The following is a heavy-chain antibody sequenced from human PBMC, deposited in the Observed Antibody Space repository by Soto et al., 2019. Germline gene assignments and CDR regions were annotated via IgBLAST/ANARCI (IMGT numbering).Heavy chain of an antibody. CDR1: GFSLSSSGVS. Sequence: SGPTLVNPTQTLTLTCTFSGFSLSSSGVSVGWLRQPPGKALEWLALIYWDDDKRYSSSLKSRLTITKDTSKNQVVLTMTNMDPVDTATYYCAHRHRFNSGLGYFDYWGQGTLVTVSS. J-gene: IGHJ4*02. CDR3: AHRHRFNSGLGYFDY. D-gene: IGHD5-12*01. CDR2: IYWDDDK. V-gene: IGHV2-5*02.